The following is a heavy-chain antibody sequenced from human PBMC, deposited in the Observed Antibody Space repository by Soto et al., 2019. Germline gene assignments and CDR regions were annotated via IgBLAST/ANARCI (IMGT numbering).Heavy chain of an antibody. CDR2: MLAGGSST. CDR3: AKHTSTVPYYMDV. CDR1: GFTFGSYA. Sequence: EVQLLESGGGLVQPGGSLRLSCAASGFTFGSYAMSWVRQAPGKGLGWVSTMLAGGSSTYYADSVKGRFSMSRENSENTLYLQMNSLRAEDTAVYYCAKHTSTVPYYMDVWGKGPTVTVSS. J-gene: IGHJ6*03. D-gene: IGHD4-4*01. V-gene: IGHV3-23*01.